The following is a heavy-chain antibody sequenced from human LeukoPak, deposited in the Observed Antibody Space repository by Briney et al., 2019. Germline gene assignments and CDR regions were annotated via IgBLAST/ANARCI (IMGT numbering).Heavy chain of an antibody. J-gene: IGHJ5*02. V-gene: IGHV4-4*07. D-gene: IGHD4-17*01. CDR3: ARDRGDYGAYSYSLWFDP. Sequence: PSETLSLTCTVSGGSISSYYWSWIRQPAGKGLEWIGRIYTSGSTKYNPSLKSRVTMSLDTSKNQFSLKLSSVTAADTAVYYCARDRGDYGAYSYSLWFDPWGQGTLVTVSS. CDR2: IYTSGST. CDR1: GGSISSYY.